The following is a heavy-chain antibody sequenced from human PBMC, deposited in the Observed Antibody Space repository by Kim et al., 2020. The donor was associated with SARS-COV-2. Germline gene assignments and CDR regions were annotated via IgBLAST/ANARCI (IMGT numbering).Heavy chain of an antibody. Sequence: GESLKISCKASGYNFNNFWINWVRQMPGKGLEWMGRIDPSDSYSKYNPSFQGHVTISADNSISTAYLHWRSLKASDSAIYYCAKLSSLSVFQRESEGYFPLDSWGQGTLVTVSS. CDR1: GYNFNNFW. CDR2: IDPSDSYS. J-gene: IGHJ4*02. CDR3: AKLSSLSVFQRESEGYFPLDS. V-gene: IGHV5-10-1*01. D-gene: IGHD3-22*01.